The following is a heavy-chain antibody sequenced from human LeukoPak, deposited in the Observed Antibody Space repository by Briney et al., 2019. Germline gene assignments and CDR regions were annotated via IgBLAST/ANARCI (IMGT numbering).Heavy chain of an antibody. D-gene: IGHD3-9*01. CDR3: ARGVGYDILTGYKDRPDDY. V-gene: IGHV3-64*01. J-gene: IGHJ4*02. Sequence: PGGSLRLSCAASGFTFSSYAMHWVRQAPGKGLEYVSAISSNGGSTYYANSVKGRFTISRDNSKNTLYLQMGSLRAEDMAVYYCARGVGYDILTGYKDRPDDYWGQGTLVTVPS. CDR2: ISSNGGST. CDR1: GFTFSSYA.